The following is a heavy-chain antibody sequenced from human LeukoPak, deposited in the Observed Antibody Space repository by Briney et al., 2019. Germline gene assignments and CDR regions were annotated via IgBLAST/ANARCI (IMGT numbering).Heavy chain of an antibody. CDR1: GGSISSSSYY. J-gene: IGHJ4*02. CDR2: IYYSGST. D-gene: IGHD5-18*01. V-gene: IGHV4-39*01. CDR3: ATSTHRGGYSYGYRVY. Sequence: SETLSLTCTVSGGSISSSSYYWGWIRQPPGKGLEWIGSIYYSGSTYYNPSLKSRVTISVDTSKNQFSLKLSSVTAADTAVYYCATSTHRGGYSYGYRVYWGQGTLVTVSS.